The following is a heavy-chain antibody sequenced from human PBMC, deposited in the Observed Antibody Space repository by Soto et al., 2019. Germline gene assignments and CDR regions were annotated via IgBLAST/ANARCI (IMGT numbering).Heavy chain of an antibody. CDR2: IVVGSGDT. CDR3: AATIIAAVGTGHYYGMDV. Sequence: SVKVSCKASGFTFTRSAVQWVRQARGQRLEWIGWIVVGSGDTNFAQKFQERVTITRDMSTSIAYIELSSLRSEDTAVYYCAATIIAAVGTGHYYGMDVWGQGTTVTVSS. J-gene: IGHJ6*02. D-gene: IGHD6-13*01. CDR1: GFTFTRSA. V-gene: IGHV1-58*01.